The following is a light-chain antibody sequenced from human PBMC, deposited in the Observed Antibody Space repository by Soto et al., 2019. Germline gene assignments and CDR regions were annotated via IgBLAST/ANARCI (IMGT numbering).Light chain of an antibody. CDR1: QSVSNNY. CDR2: GTS. CDR3: QQYGSSPWT. Sequence: EILLTQSPGTLSLSPGERATLSCRASQSVSNNYLAWYQQKPGQAPRRLIYGTSNRATGIPDRFSGSGSGTDFTLTIRRLEPEDFVIYYCQQYGSSPWTFGQGTKVDIK. V-gene: IGKV3-20*01. J-gene: IGKJ1*01.